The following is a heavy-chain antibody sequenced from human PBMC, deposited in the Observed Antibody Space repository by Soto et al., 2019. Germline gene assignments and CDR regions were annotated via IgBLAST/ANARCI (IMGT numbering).Heavy chain of an antibody. D-gene: IGHD3-10*01. CDR3: ARDMGSHSQFISEY. CDR1: GFNFDVYA. Sequence: QVQLVESGGGVVQPGRSLRLSCAASGFNFDVYAMHWVRQAPGKGLEWVAIISYDGGNEYYADSVKGRFTISRDNSRNTLSLQMNSLRAEDTAVYYCARDMGSHSQFISEYWGQGALVTVSS. CDR2: ISYDGGNE. J-gene: IGHJ4*02. V-gene: IGHV3-30-3*01.